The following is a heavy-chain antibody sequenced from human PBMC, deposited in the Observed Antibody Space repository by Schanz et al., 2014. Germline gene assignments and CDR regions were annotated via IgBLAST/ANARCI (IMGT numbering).Heavy chain of an antibody. J-gene: IGHJ6*02. D-gene: IGHD6-6*01. CDR1: GFSFSTYG. Sequence: EVRLVESGGGLVKPGGSLRLSCAASGFSFSTYGMTWVRQAPGKGLEWLSSISHTGETQHSADSVQGRFTISRDNAKNSVFLQMNRLRAEDTAVYYCATEGPRGTRHPINYYYAMDNWGQGTKVTV. CDR2: ISHTGETQ. CDR3: ATEGPRGTRHPINYYYAMDN. V-gene: IGHV3-48*01.